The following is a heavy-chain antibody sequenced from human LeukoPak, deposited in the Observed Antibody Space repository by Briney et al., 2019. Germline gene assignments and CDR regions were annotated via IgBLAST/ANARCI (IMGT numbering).Heavy chain of an antibody. V-gene: IGHV3-30*18. J-gene: IGHJ1*01. CDR3: AKESGSRSYGAYFPH. CDR1: GFTFSSHG. CDR2: ISYDGSTK. Sequence: GGSLRLSCAASGFTFSSHGMQWVRQAPGKGLEWEAVISYDGSTKYYADSVKCRFTISRDNSKSTLYLQMNSLRAEDTAVYYCAKESGSRSYGAYFPHWGQGTLVTVSS. D-gene: IGHD6-13*01.